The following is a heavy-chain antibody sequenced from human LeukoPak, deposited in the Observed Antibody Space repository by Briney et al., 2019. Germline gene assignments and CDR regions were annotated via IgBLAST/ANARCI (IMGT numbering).Heavy chain of an antibody. J-gene: IGHJ5*02. CDR1: GGSISSGGYY. CDR3: ARDRQFPSYYYGSGSYYNWFDP. V-gene: IGHV4-31*03. D-gene: IGHD3-10*01. Sequence: SQTLSLTCTVSGGSISSGGYYWSWIRQHPGKGLEWIGYIYYSGSTYYNPSLKSRVTISVDTSKSQFSLKLSSVTAADTAVYYCARDRQFPSYYYGSGSYYNWFDPWGQGTLVTVSS. CDR2: IYYSGST.